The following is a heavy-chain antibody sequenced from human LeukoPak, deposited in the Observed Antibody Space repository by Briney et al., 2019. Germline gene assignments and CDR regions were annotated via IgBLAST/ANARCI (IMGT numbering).Heavy chain of an antibody. J-gene: IGHJ5*02. CDR2: ISTYHGNT. CDR3: ARRRLAGNWFDP. Sequence: ASVKVSCKASGYTFTSYGISWVRQAPGLGLEWMGWISTYHGNTNYAQKLQGRVTMTTDTSTSTAYMELRSLRSDDTAVYYCARRRLAGNWFDPWGQGTLVTVSS. V-gene: IGHV1-18*01. CDR1: GYTFTSYG.